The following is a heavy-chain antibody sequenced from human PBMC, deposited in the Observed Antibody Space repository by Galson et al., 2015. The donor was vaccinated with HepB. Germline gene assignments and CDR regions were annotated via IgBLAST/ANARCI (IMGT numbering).Heavy chain of an antibody. D-gene: IGHD4-11*01. CDR3: AKGEMTTTTTHFEY. J-gene: IGHJ4*02. CDR1: GFSFSHSG. Sequence: SLRLSCAASGFSFSHSGMHWVRQTPGKGLEWVAVISADSSHKYYGVSAKGRFTISRDNPENMVFLQMNGLRAEDAAVYYCAKGEMTTTTTHFEYWGQGTLVTVSA. V-gene: IGHV3-30*18. CDR2: ISADSSHK.